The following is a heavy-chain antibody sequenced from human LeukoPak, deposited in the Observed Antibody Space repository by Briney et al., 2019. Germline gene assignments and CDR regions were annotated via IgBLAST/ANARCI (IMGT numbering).Heavy chain of an antibody. Sequence: GGSLRLSCAASGFTFSSYAMSWVRQAPGKGLEWVSAISGSGGGTYYGDSVKGRFTISRDNSKNTLYLQMNSLRAEDTAVYYCAKDKSMVRGPNYYYGMDVWGQGTTVTVSS. V-gene: IGHV3-23*01. J-gene: IGHJ6*02. D-gene: IGHD3-10*01. CDR1: GFTFSSYA. CDR3: AKDKSMVRGPNYYYGMDV. CDR2: ISGSGGGT.